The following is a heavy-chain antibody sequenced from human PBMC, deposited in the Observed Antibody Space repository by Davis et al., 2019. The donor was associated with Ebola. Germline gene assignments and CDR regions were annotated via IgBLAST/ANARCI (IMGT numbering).Heavy chain of an antibody. CDR2: IKTNTDYI. CDR3: ARGGYYDTSGYSHEAFDI. CDR1: GFTFKDYY. J-gene: IGHJ3*02. D-gene: IGHD3-22*01. V-gene: IGHV3-21*06. Sequence: GESLKISCAASGFTFKDYYMNWVRQAPGKGLEWVASIKTNTDYIYYGESVKGRFTVSRDNTNNSLYLQMDSLRGEDTAVYHCARGGYYDTSGYSHEAFDIWGQGTMVTVSS.